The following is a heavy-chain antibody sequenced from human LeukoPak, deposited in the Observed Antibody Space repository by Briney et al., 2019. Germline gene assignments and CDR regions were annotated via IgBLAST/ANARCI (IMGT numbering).Heavy chain of an antibody. CDR3: ARLGRSGLNY. Sequence: KPSETLSLTCTVSGGSISSYYWSWIRQPPGKGLEWIGYIYYSGSTNYNPSLKSRVTISVDTSKNQFSLKLSSVTAADTAVYYCARLGRSGLNYWGQGTLVTVSS. D-gene: IGHD1-26*01. CDR2: IYYSGST. V-gene: IGHV4-59*08. J-gene: IGHJ4*02. CDR1: GGSISSYY.